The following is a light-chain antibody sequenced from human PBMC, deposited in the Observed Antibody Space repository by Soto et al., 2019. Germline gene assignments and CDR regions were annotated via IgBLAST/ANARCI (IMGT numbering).Light chain of an antibody. CDR1: NSDVGGFDF. CDR2: DVS. Sequence: QSALTQPLSVSGSPGQSVTISGTGTNSDVGGFDFVSWYQQHPGKAPNLMIYDVSNRPSGVPHRFSGSKSGNTASLTISGLQPDDEADYFCCSYAGNYIYVFGTGTKVTVL. V-gene: IGLV2-11*01. CDR3: CSYAGNYIYV. J-gene: IGLJ1*01.